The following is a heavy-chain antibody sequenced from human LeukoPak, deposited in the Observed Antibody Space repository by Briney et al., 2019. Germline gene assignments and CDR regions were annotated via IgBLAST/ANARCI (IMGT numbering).Heavy chain of an antibody. CDR3: ARDEHSGSYFVAFDI. J-gene: IGHJ3*02. CDR1: GYTFTSYY. Sequence: ASVKVSCKASGYTFTSYYLYWVRQAPGQGLEWMGIINPSGGSTNYAQKFQGRVTMTRDTSTSTVYMELSSLRSEDTAVYYCARDEHSGSYFVAFDIWGQGTMVTVSS. CDR2: INPSGGST. V-gene: IGHV1-46*01. D-gene: IGHD1-26*01.